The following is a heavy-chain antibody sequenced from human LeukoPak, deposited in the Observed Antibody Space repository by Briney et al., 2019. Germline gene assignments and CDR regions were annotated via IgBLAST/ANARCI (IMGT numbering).Heavy chain of an antibody. Sequence: SETLSLTCTVSGGSISSYYWSWIRQPPGKGLEWIGYIYYSGSTNYNPSLKSRVTISVDTSKNQFSLKLSSVTAADTAVYYCARAGSGSYFDWFDPWGQGTLVTVSP. J-gene: IGHJ5*02. D-gene: IGHD1-26*01. V-gene: IGHV4-59*01. CDR2: IYYSGST. CDR3: ARAGSGSYFDWFDP. CDR1: GGSISSYY.